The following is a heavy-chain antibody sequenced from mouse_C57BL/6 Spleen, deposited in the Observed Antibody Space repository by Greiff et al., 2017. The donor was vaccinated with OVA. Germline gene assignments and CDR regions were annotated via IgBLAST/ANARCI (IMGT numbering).Heavy chain of an antibody. CDR1: GFAFSSSG. V-gene: IGHV1-82*01. Sequence: VQLQQSGPELAKPGASVKISCKASGFAFSSSGMNWVKQRPGKGLEWIGRIYPGDGDTNYNGKFKGKATLTADESSSTAYMQLSSLTSEDSAVYCCARGLWFDYWGQGTTLTVSS. J-gene: IGHJ2*01. CDR3: ARGLWFDY. D-gene: IGHD1-1*02. CDR2: IYPGDGDT.